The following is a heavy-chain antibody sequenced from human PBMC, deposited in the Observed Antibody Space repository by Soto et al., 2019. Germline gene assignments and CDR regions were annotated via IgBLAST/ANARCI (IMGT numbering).Heavy chain of an antibody. V-gene: IGHV1-18*01. CDR1: GYNFIDYG. D-gene: IGHD3-10*01. J-gene: IGHJ4*02. CDR3: ARAVPFTVRGAVPFDY. CDR2: ISALNGDT. Sequence: QAPLVQSGAEVKKPGASVKVSCKASGYNFIDYGISWVRQAPGQGLEWMGWISALNGDTTSAQKLQGRVTLTTDTSTNTAFMELRSLRSDDTAVYFCARAVPFTVRGAVPFDYWGQGTLVTVSS.